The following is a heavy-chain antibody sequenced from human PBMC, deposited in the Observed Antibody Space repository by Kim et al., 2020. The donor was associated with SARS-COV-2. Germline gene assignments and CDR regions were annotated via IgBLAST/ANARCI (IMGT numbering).Heavy chain of an antibody. J-gene: IGHJ4*02. D-gene: IGHD3-22*01. Sequence: NHNPSLKSRVTISVDTSKNQFSLKLSSVTAADTAVYYCARGSAITMIVYDWGQGTLVTVSS. CDR3: ARGSAITMIVYD. V-gene: IGHV4-59*09.